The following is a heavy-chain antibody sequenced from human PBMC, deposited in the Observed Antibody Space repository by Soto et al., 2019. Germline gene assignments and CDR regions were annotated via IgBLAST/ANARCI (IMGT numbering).Heavy chain of an antibody. CDR3: ARGHHCYSISCPYYYYYYYYLDV. D-gene: IGHD6-13*01. V-gene: IGHV3-21*01. CDR1: GFTFSNYN. CDR2: ISSNSGSI. J-gene: IGHJ6*03. Sequence: EVQLVESGGGLVKPGGSLRLSCAASGFTFSNYNMNWVRQAPGKGLEWVSSISSNSGSIYFADSVKGRFTISRDNTKNSLYLQMNSLRAEDTAVYYCARGHHCYSISCPYYYYYYYYLDVWGKGTTVTVSS.